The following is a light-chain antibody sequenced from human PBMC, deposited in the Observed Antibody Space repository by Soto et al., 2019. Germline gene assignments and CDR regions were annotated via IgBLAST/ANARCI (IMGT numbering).Light chain of an antibody. V-gene: IGLV1-44*01. CDR2: SNN. Sequence: QSVLTQPPSTSGTPGQRVTISCSGSSSNIAINTVNWYQVLPGTAPKLLMYSNNQRPSGVPARFSGSRSGTSASLAISGLQSEEEGDYYCATWDDSLTGLVFGGGTKLTVL. J-gene: IGLJ3*02. CDR1: SSNIAINT. CDR3: ATWDDSLTGLV.